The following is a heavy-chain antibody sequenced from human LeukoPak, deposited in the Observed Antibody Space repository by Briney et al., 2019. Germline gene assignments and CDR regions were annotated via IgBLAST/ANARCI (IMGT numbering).Heavy chain of an antibody. D-gene: IGHD3-10*01. CDR2: IYTSGST. CDR1: GGSISSGSYY. V-gene: IGHV4-61*02. CDR3: ARREKWFGERVWFDP. J-gene: IGHJ5*02. Sequence: SQTLSLTCTVSGGSISSGSYYWSWIRQPAGKGLEWIGRIYTSGSTYYNPSLKSRVTISVDTSKNQFSLKLSSVTAADTAVYYCARREKWFGERVWFDPWGQGTLVTVSS.